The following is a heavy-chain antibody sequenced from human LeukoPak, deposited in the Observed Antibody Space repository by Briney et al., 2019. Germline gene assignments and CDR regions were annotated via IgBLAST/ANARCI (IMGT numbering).Heavy chain of an antibody. CDR3: ARDWIPPIPAAISGGMDV. V-gene: IGHV1-2*02. J-gene: IGHJ6*02. D-gene: IGHD2-2*01. Sequence: ASVKVSCEASGYTFTGYYMHWVRQAPGQGLEWMGWINPNSGGTNYAQKFQGRVTMTRDTSISTAYMELSRLRSDDTAVYYCARDWIPPIPAAISGGMDVWGQGTTVTVSS. CDR1: GYTFTGYY. CDR2: INPNSGGT.